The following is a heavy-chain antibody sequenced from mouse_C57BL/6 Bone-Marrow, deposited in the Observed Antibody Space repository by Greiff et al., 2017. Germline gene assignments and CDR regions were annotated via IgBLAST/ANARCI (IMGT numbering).Heavy chain of an antibody. CDR2: IRLKSDNYAT. V-gene: IGHV6-3*01. D-gene: IGHD1-1*01. CDR1: GFTFSNYW. Sequence: EVKLEESGGGLVQPGGSMKLSCVASGFTFSNYWMNWVRQSPEKGLEWVAQIRLKSDNYATHYAESVKGRFTISRDDSKSSVYLQMNNLRAEDTGIYYCTTTVVATHWYFDVWGTGTTVTVSS. J-gene: IGHJ1*03. CDR3: TTTVVATHWYFDV.